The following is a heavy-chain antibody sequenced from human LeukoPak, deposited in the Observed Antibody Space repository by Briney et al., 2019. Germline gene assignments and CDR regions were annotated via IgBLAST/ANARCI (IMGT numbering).Heavy chain of an antibody. CDR1: RFAFSTYW. D-gene: IGHD6-6*01. CDR2: IKENGSEK. CDR3: ARDSPGSSRFYHYYGLDV. Sequence: GGSLRLSCAASRFAFSTYWMSWVSQAPGKGLEWVANIKENGSEKYYVDSVKGRFTIYRDNAKNSLYLQMNRLRAEDTAVYYCARDSPGSSRFYHYYGLDVWGQGTTVTVSS. J-gene: IGHJ6*02. V-gene: IGHV3-7*03.